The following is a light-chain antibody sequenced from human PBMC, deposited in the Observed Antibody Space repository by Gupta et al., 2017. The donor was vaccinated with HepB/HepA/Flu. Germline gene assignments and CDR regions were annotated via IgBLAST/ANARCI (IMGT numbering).Light chain of an antibody. Sequence: EIVLTQSPGTLSLSPGERATLSCRASQSVSSSYLAWYQQKPGQAPRLLIYGASSRATGIPDRFSGSGSGTDFTLTISRLESEDFAVYYCQQYGSSPMCSFGQGTKPEIK. CDR3: QQYGSSPMCS. CDR2: GAS. J-gene: IGKJ2*04. CDR1: QSVSSSY. V-gene: IGKV3-20*01.